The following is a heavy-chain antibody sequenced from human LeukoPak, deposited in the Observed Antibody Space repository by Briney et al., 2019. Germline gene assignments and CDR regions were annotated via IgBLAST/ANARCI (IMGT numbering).Heavy chain of an antibody. CDR3: ARDGGYSSGWYPYYYYGMDV. CDR2: INSDGSST. J-gene: IGHJ6*02. V-gene: IGHV3-74*01. CDR1: GFTFSSYW. D-gene: IGHD6-19*01. Sequence: PGGSLRLSCAASGFTFSSYWMHWVRQAPGKGVVWVSRINSDGSSTIYADSVKGRFTISRDNAKNTLYLQMNSLRAEDTAVYYCARDGGYSSGWYPYYYYGMDVWGQGTTVTVSS.